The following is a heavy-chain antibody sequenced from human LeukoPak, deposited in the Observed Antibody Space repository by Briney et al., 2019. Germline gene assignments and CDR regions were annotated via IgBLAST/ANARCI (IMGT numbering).Heavy chain of an antibody. CDR2: IIPIFDTA. CDR1: GGTFSSYA. D-gene: IGHD2-15*01. V-gene: IGHV1-69*13. CDR3: ATGSFDGDAMDV. Sequence: ASVKVSCKASGGTFSSYAFSWVRQAPGQGLEWMGGIIPIFDTANYVQKFQGRITITADESTSTAYMELRSLRSEDTAVYYCATGSFDGDAMDVWGQGTTVTVSS. J-gene: IGHJ6*02.